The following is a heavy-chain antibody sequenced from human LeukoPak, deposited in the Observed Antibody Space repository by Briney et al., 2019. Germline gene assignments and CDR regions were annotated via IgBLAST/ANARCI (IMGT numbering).Heavy chain of an antibody. D-gene: IGHD5-12*01. CDR1: GFTFSSYA. J-gene: IGHJ3*01. CDR2: IKSTGSTT. CDR3: AKDRRAGYPRDSFDA. V-gene: IGHV3-23*01. Sequence: GGSLRLFCEASGFTFSSYAMSWVRLAPGKWREWVSSIKSTGSTTHYADAVRGRFTISRDNSANMLYLEMNSLRAEDTAYYYCAKDRRAGYPRDSFDAWGQGTAVTVS.